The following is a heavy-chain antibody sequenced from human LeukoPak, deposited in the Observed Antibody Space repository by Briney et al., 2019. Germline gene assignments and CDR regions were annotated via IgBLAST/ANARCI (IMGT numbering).Heavy chain of an antibody. CDR3: AREHRSTANWFDP. V-gene: IGHV1-69*13. Sequence: SVKVSCKASGGTFSSYAISWVRQAPGQGLEWMGGIIPIFGTANYAQKFQGRVTITADESTSTAYMELSSLRSDDTAVYYCAREHRSTANWFDPWGQGTLVTVSS. CDR2: IIPIFGTA. CDR1: GGTFSSYA. J-gene: IGHJ5*02.